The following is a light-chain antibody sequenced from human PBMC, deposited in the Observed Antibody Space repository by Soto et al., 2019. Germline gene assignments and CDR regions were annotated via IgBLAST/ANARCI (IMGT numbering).Light chain of an antibody. J-gene: IGLJ1*01. CDR1: SSDVGGYNF. CDR2: DVR. CDR3: SSYTSISTYV. V-gene: IGLV2-14*01. Sequence: QSALTQPASVSGSPGQSITISCTGTSSDVGGYNFVSWYQQHPGKAPKLMIYDVRNRPSGVSNLFSGSKSVNTASLTISGLQAEDEADYYCSSYTSISTYVFGTGTKVTVL.